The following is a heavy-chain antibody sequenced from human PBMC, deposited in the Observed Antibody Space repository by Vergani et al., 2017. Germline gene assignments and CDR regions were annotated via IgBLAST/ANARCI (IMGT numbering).Heavy chain of an antibody. J-gene: IGHJ4*02. V-gene: IGHV3-23*01. Sequence: EVQLLESGGGLVQPGGSLRLTCAASEFTFSNYAMNWVRQAPGKGLEWVSGISGSGVSAYYTDSVKGRFTISRDNSKNTLYLQMNSLRAEDTAVYYCARFKKQQLYDYWGQGTLVTVSS. D-gene: IGHD6-13*01. CDR3: ARFKKQQLYDY. CDR2: ISGSGVSA. CDR1: EFTFSNYA.